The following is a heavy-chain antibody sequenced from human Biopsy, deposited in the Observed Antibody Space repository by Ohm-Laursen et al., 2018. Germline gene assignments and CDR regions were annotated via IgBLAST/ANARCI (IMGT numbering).Heavy chain of an antibody. CDR3: AKAGRISWYDS. CDR1: GFTFSSYT. J-gene: IGHJ5*01. D-gene: IGHD2-15*01. Sequence: SLRLSCAASGFTFSSYTMSWVRQAPGKGLEWVSDISSSGGSTYYADSVNGRFTISRDNSKNTLYLQMNSLRAEDTAVYYCAKAGRISWYDSWGQGALVTVSS. V-gene: IGHV3-23*01. CDR2: ISSSGGST.